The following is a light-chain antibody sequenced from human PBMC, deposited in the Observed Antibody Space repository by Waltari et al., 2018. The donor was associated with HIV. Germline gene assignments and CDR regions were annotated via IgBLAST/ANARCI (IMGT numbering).Light chain of an antibody. J-gene: IGKJ4*02. V-gene: IGKV1-5*03. CDR1: QSISDW. CDR3: QQYKSYPLT. CDR2: QAS. Sequence: DTQMTQSPSTLSASVGDRVTITCRASQSISDWLTWYQQKPGRAPNLLIYQASKLKSGVPSRVSGGASGTEFTLTISGLQPEDFATYFCQQYKSYPLTFGRGTEVEIK.